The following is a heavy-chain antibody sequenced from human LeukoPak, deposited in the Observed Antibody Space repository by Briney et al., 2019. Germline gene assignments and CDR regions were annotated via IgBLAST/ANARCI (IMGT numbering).Heavy chain of an antibody. V-gene: IGHV3-23*01. CDR1: GFIFNNYA. Sequence: PGGSLRLSCVVSGFIFNNYAMSWVRQAPGKGLEWVSAISGSGGNTYNADSVKGRFTISRDNSKNTLYLQMNSLRAEDTAVYYCAKDGGYGGNSVLPYSYYGMDVWGQGTAVTVS. CDR2: ISGSGGNT. J-gene: IGHJ6*02. D-gene: IGHD4-23*01. CDR3: AKDGGYGGNSVLPYSYYGMDV.